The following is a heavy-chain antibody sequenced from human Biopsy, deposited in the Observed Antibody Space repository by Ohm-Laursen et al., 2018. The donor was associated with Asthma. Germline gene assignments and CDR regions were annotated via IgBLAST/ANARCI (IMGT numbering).Heavy chain of an antibody. CDR1: GFTVSRDH. CDR3: VRGDSSGWSHYYFDY. V-gene: IGHV3-53*01. J-gene: IGHJ4*02. CDR2: IYSGGTS. Sequence: GSLRLSCSASGFTVSRDHMLWVRQAPGKGLEWVSVIYSGGTSDTADSVRGRFTISRDFYKNTLYLQMDSLRAEDTAVYYCVRGDSSGWSHYYFDYWGQGTLVTVSS. D-gene: IGHD6-19*01.